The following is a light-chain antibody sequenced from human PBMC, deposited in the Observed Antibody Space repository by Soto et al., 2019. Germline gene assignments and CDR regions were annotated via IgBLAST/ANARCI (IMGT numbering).Light chain of an antibody. CDR1: SSDVGGYNY. V-gene: IGLV2-14*01. J-gene: IGLJ2*01. Sequence: QSALTQPASVSGSPGQSITISCTGTSSDVGGYNYVSWYQQHPDKAPKLIIFEVSHRPSGVSNRFSGSKSGNTASLTISGLQAEDGADYYCTSYTRSRNLLFGGGTKLTVL. CDR3: TSYTRSRNLL. CDR2: EVS.